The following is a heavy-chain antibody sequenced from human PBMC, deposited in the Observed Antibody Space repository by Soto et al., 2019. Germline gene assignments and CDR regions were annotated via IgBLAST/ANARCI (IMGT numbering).Heavy chain of an antibody. Sequence: QVQLVQSGAEVKKPGSSVKVSCKASGGTFSSYAISWVRQAPGQGLEXXGGIIPIFGTANYAQKFQGRVTITADESTSTAYMELSSLRSEDTAVYYCASGVKTGTTGISGMDVWGQGTTVTVSS. D-gene: IGHD1-7*01. V-gene: IGHV1-69*01. CDR3: ASGVKTGTTGISGMDV. J-gene: IGHJ6*02. CDR1: GGTFSSYA. CDR2: IIPIFGTA.